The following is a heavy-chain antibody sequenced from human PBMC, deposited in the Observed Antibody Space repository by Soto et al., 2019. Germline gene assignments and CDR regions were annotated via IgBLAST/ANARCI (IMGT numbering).Heavy chain of an antibody. CDR2: ISAHNGNT. CDR3: ARGRYGDY. D-gene: IGHD1-1*01. CDR1: GYAFTTYG. Sequence: QVHLVQSGAEVKKPGASVKVSCKGSGYAFTTYGITWVRQAPGQGLEWMGWISAHNGNTNYAQKLQGIVTGTRDTSTSTAYMELRSLISDDTAVYYCARGRYGDYWGQGALVTVSS. J-gene: IGHJ4*02. V-gene: IGHV1-18*01.